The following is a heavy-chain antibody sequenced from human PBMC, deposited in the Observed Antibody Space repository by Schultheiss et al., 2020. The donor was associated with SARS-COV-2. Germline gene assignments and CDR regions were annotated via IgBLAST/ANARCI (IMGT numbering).Heavy chain of an antibody. D-gene: IGHD3-10*01. V-gene: IGHV5-51*01. J-gene: IGHJ6*02. CDR2: IYPGDSDT. CDR1: GYSFTSYW. CDR3: ARDRYGDSFYYGMDV. Sequence: GESLKISCKGSGYSFTSYWIGWVRQMPGKGLEWMGIIYPGDSDTRYSPSFQGQVTISADKSISTAYLQWSSLKASDTAMYYCARDRYGDSFYYGMDVWGQGTTVTVSS.